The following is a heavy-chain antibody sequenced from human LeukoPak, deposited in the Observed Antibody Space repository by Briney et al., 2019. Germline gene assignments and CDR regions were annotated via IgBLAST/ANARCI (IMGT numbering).Heavy chain of an antibody. V-gene: IGHV1-3*03. Sequence: ASVKVSCKASGYTLTSDGMNWVRQAPGQGLEWMGWINAGNGNTKYSQEFQGRVTITRDTSASTAYMELSSLRSEDMAVYYCARDGYSGYDPTTGIFDYWGQGTLVTVSS. J-gene: IGHJ4*02. D-gene: IGHD5-12*01. CDR1: GYTLTSDG. CDR2: INAGNGNT. CDR3: ARDGYSGYDPTTGIFDY.